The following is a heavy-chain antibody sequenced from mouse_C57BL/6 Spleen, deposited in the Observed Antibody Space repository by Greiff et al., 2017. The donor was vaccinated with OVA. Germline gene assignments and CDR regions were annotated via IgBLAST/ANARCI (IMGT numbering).Heavy chain of an antibody. CDR2: IYPRSGNT. CDR3: AGEGYYGSSPHYFDY. D-gene: IGHD1-1*01. J-gene: IGHJ2*01. CDR1: GYTFTSYG. Sequence: QVQLQQSGAELARPGASVKLSCKASGYTFTSYGISWVKQRTGQGLEWIGEIYPRSGNTYYNEKFKGKATLTADKSSSTAYMELRSLTSEDSAVYFCAGEGYYGSSPHYFDYWGQGTTLTVSS. V-gene: IGHV1-81*01.